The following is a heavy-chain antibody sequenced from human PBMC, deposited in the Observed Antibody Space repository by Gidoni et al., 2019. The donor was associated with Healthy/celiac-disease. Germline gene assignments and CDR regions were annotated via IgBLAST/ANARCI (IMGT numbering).Heavy chain of an antibody. J-gene: IGHJ3*02. V-gene: IGHV3-23*01. CDR2: ISGSGGIT. CDR3: AKDRILIVATGDAFDI. Sequence: EVQRLESGGGLVQPGGSLRRSWEASGLTLSSNAMSWVRQAPGKGLEVVSAISGSGGITYSADSVKGRFTISRDNSKNTLYLQMNSLRAEDTAVYYCAKDRILIVATGDAFDIWGQGTMVTVSS. CDR1: GLTLSSNA. D-gene: IGHD3-22*01.